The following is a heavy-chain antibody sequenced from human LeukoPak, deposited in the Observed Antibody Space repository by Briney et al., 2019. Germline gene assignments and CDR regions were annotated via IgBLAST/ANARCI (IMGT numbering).Heavy chain of an antibody. CDR2: ISYDGSNK. CDR1: GFTFSSYA. D-gene: IGHD3-10*01. Sequence: HPGGSLRLSCAASGFTFSSYAMHWVRQAPGKGLEWVAVISYDGSNKYYADSVKGRFTISRDNSKNTLYLQMNSLRAEDTAVYYCARVLWFGEPFDSWGQGTLVTVSS. CDR3: ARVLWFGEPFDS. J-gene: IGHJ4*02. V-gene: IGHV3-30-3*01.